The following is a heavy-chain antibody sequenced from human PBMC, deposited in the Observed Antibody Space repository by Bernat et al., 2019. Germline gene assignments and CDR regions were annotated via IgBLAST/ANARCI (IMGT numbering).Heavy chain of an antibody. D-gene: IGHD6-13*01. CDR2: VYSSGST. J-gene: IGHJ5*02. V-gene: IGHV4-39*01. Sequence: QVQLQESGPGLVKPSQTLSLTCTVSGGSISSGGYYWSWIREPPGKGLEWIGSVYSSGSTYYNPSLKGRGTISVDTSKNQFSLKLTSVTAADTAVYYCARLHKGIAAAGTGDNWFDPWGQGTLVTVSS. CDR1: GGSISSGGYY. CDR3: ARLHKGIAAAGTGDNWFDP.